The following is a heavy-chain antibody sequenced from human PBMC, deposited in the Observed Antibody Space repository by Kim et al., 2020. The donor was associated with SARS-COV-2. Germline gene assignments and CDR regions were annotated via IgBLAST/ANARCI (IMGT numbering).Heavy chain of an antibody. V-gene: IGHV1-18*01. D-gene: IGHD6-13*01. Sequence: NYAQKLQGRVTMTTDTSTSTAYMELRSLRSDDTAGYYCAGDEGEQQLPDYWGQGTLVTVSS. CDR3: AGDEGEQQLPDY. J-gene: IGHJ4*02.